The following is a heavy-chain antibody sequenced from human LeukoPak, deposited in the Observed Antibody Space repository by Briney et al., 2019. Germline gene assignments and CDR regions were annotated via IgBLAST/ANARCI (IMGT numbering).Heavy chain of an antibody. Sequence: SETLSLTCAVYGGSFSGYYWSWIRQPPGKGLEWIGEINHSGSTNYNPSLKSRVTISVDTSKNQFSLKLSSVTAADTAVYYCASRGGYGNYYYYMDVWGKGTTVTVSS. J-gene: IGHJ6*03. CDR3: ASRGGYGNYYYYMDV. V-gene: IGHV4-34*01. D-gene: IGHD5-18*01. CDR2: INHSGST. CDR1: GGSFSGYY.